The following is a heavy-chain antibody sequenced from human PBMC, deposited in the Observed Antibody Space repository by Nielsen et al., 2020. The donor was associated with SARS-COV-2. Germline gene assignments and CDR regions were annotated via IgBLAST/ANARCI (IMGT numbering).Heavy chain of an antibody. V-gene: IGHV3-23*01. CDR3: ARVGATPDYFYHGMDV. CDR1: GLTFSNFA. D-gene: IGHD3-16*01. J-gene: IGHJ6*02. CDR2: TSGSGGSV. Sequence: GGSLRLSCAASGLTFSNFAMNWVRQTPGKGLEWVSGTSGSGGSVSYADSVRGRFTISRDNSKNTLFLEMNRLRAEDSAIYYCARVGATPDYFYHGMDVWGQGTTVTVSS.